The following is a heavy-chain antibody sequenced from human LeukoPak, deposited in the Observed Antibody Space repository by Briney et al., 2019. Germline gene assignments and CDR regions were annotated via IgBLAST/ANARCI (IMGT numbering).Heavy chain of an antibody. CDR3: AKAGWGSGWYYFDY. J-gene: IGHJ4*02. CDR1: GFTFSNYA. D-gene: IGHD6-19*01. CDR2: ISGSGGST. Sequence: GGSLRLSCAASGFTFSNYAMSWARQAPGKGLEWVSAISGSGGSTYYADSVKGRFTISRDNSKNTLYLQTNSLRAEDTAVYYCAKAGWGSGWYYFDYWGQGALVTVSS. V-gene: IGHV3-23*01.